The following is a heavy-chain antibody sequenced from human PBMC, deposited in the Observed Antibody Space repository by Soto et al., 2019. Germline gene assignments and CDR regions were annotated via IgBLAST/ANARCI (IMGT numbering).Heavy chain of an antibody. J-gene: IGHJ3*02. D-gene: IGHD3-3*01. Sequence: SETLSLTCTVSGGSISSSSYYWGWIRQPPGKGLEWIGSIYYSGSTYYNPSLKSRVTISVDTSKNQFSLKLSSVTAADTAVYYCASSLEFLEWFIMTYFAFDIWGQGTMVTVSS. CDR3: ASSLEFLEWFIMTYFAFDI. CDR1: GGSISSSSYY. V-gene: IGHV4-39*01. CDR2: IYYSGST.